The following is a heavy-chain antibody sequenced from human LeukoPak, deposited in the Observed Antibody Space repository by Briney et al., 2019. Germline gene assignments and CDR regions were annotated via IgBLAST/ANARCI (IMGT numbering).Heavy chain of an antibody. V-gene: IGHV3-64*01. CDR3: ARGIHYYYYMDV. CDR1: GFTFSSYA. Sequence: GGSLRLSCAASGFTFSSYAMHWVRQAPGKGLEYVSAISSNGGSTYYANSVKGRFTISRDNSKNTLYLQMNSLRAEDTAVYYCARGIHYYYYMDVWGKGTTVTVSS. CDR2: ISSNGGST. J-gene: IGHJ6*03.